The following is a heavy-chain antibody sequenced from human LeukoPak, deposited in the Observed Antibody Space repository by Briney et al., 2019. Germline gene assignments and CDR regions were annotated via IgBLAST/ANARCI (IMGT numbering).Heavy chain of an antibody. CDR2: TYYRSKWYN. CDR3: ARGIRNFDY. CDR1: GDSVSSNSAA. Sequence: SQTFSLTCALSGDSVSSNSAAWSWIRHSPSRGLEWLGRTYYRSKWYNDYAVSVKSRITINPDTSKNQFPLQLNSVTPEDTAVYYCARGIRNFDYWGQGTLVTVSS. J-gene: IGHJ4*02. V-gene: IGHV6-1*01. D-gene: IGHD5-18*01.